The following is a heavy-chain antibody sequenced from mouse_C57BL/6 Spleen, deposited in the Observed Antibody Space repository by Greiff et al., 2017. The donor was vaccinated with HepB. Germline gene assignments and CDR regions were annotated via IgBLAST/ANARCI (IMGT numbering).Heavy chain of an antibody. Sequence: QVQLQQSGPELVKPGASVKISCKASGYAFSSSWMNWVKQRPGKGLEWIGRIYPGDGDTNYNGKFKGKATLTADKSSSTAYMQLSSLTSEDSAVYFCARSWGVVATDWYFDVWGTGTTVTVSS. CDR3: ARSWGVVATDWYFDV. D-gene: IGHD1-1*01. V-gene: IGHV1-82*01. J-gene: IGHJ1*03. CDR1: GYAFSSSW. CDR2: IYPGDGDT.